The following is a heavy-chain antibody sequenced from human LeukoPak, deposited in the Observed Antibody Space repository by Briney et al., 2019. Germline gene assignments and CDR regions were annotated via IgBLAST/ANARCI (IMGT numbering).Heavy chain of an antibody. D-gene: IGHD1-1*01. J-gene: IGHJ6*02. CDR3: ARANSVSYYYHYGMDV. CDR2: IWYDGSNK. Sequence: GGSLRLSCAASGFTFSSYGMHWVRQAPGKGLEWVAVIWYDGSNKYYADSVKGRFTISRDNSKNTLYLQMNSLRAEDTAVYYCARANSVSYYYHYGMDVWGQGTTVTVSS. CDR1: GFTFSSYG. V-gene: IGHV3-33*01.